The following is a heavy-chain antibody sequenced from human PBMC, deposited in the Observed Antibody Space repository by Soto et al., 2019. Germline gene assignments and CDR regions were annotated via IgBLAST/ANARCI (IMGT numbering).Heavy chain of an antibody. V-gene: IGHV4-59*02. Sequence: SETLSLTCSVSGGSVSSYWWSWIRQPPGKGLEWIGYIYYSGSTNYNPSLKSRVTISVDTSKNQFSLKLSSVTAADTAVYYCARKIEYNYDSSGYYYAFDIWGQGTMVTVSS. J-gene: IGHJ3*02. CDR3: ARKIEYNYDSSGYYYAFDI. CDR1: GGSVSSYW. D-gene: IGHD3-22*01. CDR2: IYYSGST.